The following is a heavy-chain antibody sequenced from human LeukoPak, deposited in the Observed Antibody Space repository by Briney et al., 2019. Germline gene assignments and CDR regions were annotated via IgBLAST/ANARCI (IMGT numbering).Heavy chain of an antibody. CDR2: IGGRGTST. V-gene: IGHV3-23*01. CDR1: GFRFSDFT. CDR3: ARRMVGAGNNYFDY. J-gene: IGHJ4*02. D-gene: IGHD2-15*01. Sequence: GGSLRLSCAASGFRFSDFTMTWVRQAPGKGPEWVSAIGGRGTSTYYADSVKGRFTISRDNSRNTLYLQMNSLRAEDTAVYYCARRMVGAGNNYFDYWGQGTLVTVSS.